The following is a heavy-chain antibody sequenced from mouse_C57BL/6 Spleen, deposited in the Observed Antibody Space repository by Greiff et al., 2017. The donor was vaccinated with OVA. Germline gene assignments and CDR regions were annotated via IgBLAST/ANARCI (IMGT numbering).Heavy chain of an antibody. J-gene: IGHJ1*03. CDR2: IYPSDSET. CDR1: GYTFTSYW. D-gene: IGHD1-1*01. CDR3: ARKGYGSSYGYFDV. Sequence: QVQLQQPGAELVRPGSSVKLSCKASGYTFTSYWMDWVKQRPGQGLEWIGNIYPSDSETHYNQKFKGKSTLTVDKSSSTAYMQLSSLTSEDSAVYYCARKGYGSSYGYFDVWGTGTTVTVSS. V-gene: IGHV1-61*01.